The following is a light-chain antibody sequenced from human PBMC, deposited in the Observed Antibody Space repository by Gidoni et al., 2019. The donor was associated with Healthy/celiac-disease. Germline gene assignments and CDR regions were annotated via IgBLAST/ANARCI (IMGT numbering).Light chain of an antibody. CDR2: GNS. J-gene: IGLJ2*01. CDR1: SSNIGAGYD. CDR3: QSYESSLSGVV. V-gene: IGLV1-40*01. Sequence: QSVLTQPPSVSDAPRQRVTISCTGSSSNIGAGYDVHWYQQLPGTAPKRLIYGNSNRRSGVPDRFSGSKSGTSASLAITGLQAEDEADYYCQSYESSLSGVVFGGGTKLTVL.